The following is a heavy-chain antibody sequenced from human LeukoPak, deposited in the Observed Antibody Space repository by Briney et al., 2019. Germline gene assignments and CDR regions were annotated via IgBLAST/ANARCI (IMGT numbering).Heavy chain of an antibody. CDR2: ISSSGGAT. CDR3: AKKNSGLHPFDF. V-gene: IGHV3-23*01. CDR1: GFSFSSSP. Sequence: GGSLRLSCAASGFSFSSSPMSWVRQAPGKGLEWVSGISSSGGATPYADSVKGRFTISRDNSKNTLYLQMNSLRVEDTAVYYCAKKNSGLHPFDFWGQGTLVTVSS. D-gene: IGHD4-23*01. J-gene: IGHJ4*02.